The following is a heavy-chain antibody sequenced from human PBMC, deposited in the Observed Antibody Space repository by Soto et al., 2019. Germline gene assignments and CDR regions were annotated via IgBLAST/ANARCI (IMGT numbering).Heavy chain of an antibody. Sequence: SETLSLTCAVSGGSIISSNWWSFVRQPPGKGLEWIGEIYHSGSTNYNPSLKSRVTISVDKSKNQFSLKLSSVTAADTAVYYCASTLSVYYYGSGSYSWFDPWGQGTLVTVSS. CDR3: ASTLSVYYYGSGSYSWFDP. V-gene: IGHV4-4*02. D-gene: IGHD3-10*01. CDR2: IYHSGST. CDR1: GGSIISSNW. J-gene: IGHJ5*02.